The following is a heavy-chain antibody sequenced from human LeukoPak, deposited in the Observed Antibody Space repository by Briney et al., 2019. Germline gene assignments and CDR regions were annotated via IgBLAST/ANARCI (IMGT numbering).Heavy chain of an antibody. V-gene: IGHV3-21*01. Sequence: KPGVSLRLSCAASGFTFSTYSMNWVRQAPGKGLEWVSCISSSSSYIYYADSVKGRFTISRDNAKNSLYLQVNSLRAEDTAVYYCARVRIATNDAFDIWGQGTMLTVSS. CDR3: ARVRIATNDAFDI. CDR2: ISSSSSYI. CDR1: GFTFSTYS. D-gene: IGHD6-13*01. J-gene: IGHJ3*02.